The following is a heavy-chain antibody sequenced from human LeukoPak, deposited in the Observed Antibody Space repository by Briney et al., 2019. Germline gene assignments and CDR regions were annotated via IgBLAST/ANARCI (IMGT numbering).Heavy chain of an antibody. CDR3: VRDPDPYAVGWYYFDY. J-gene: IGHJ4*02. CDR1: GFTFSSHC. D-gene: IGHD6-19*01. CDR2: IKQRGNEK. V-gene: IGHV3-7*01. Sequence: PGGSLRLSCAASGFTFSSHCNHWVRQAPPRRLQWVANIKQRGNEKYYVHSVKGRFAISRDNAKNPVYLQMNSLTAEDTAVYYCVRDPDPYAVGWYYFDYWGQGSLVSVSS.